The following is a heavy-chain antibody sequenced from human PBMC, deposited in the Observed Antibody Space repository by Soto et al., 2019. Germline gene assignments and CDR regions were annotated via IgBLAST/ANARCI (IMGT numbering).Heavy chain of an antibody. D-gene: IGHD5-12*01. CDR1: GSPPSTRGVG. CDR2: IFWVDDK. Sequence: QITLKESGPTLVKPTQTLTLTCSFSGSPPSTRGVGVGWIRRPPGKALEWLAFIFWVDDKWYSPSLRSRLTITEDTSKNQVVLTMTNMDPVDTATYYCAHRSRGYAYYFDQWGQGTLVTVSS. J-gene: IGHJ4*02. V-gene: IGHV2-5*02. CDR3: AHRSRGYAYYFDQ.